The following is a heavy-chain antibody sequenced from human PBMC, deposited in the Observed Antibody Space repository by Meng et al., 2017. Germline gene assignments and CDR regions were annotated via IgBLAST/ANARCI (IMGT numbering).Heavy chain of an antibody. CDR3: ARAGVGYYDSSGPYSY. J-gene: IGHJ4*02. Sequence: ARLVESVTGCVMPSVPLSLTCTASGGSVSRSNGGSWVRRPPGKGLEWIGEIYHSGSTNYNPSLKSRVTISVDKSKNQFSLKLSSVTAADTAVYYCARAGVGYYDSSGPYSYWGQGTLVTVSS. CDR1: GGSVSRSNG. CDR2: IYHSGST. V-gene: IGHV4-4*02. D-gene: IGHD3-22*01.